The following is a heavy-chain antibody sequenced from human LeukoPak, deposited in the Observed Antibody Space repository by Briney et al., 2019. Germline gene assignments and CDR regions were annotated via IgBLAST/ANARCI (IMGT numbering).Heavy chain of an antibody. CDR1: GFTFSSYA. CDR2: ISYDGSNK. D-gene: IGHD2-2*01. J-gene: IGHJ6*02. CDR3: ARFVPAAIKEILRPLDYYYYGMDV. Sequence: GGSLRLSCAASGFTFSSYAMHWVRQAPGKGLEWVAVISYDGSNKYYADSVKGRFTISRDNSKNTLYLQMNSLRAEDTAVYYCARFVPAAIKEILRPLDYYYYGMDVWGQGTTVTVSS. V-gene: IGHV3-30*04.